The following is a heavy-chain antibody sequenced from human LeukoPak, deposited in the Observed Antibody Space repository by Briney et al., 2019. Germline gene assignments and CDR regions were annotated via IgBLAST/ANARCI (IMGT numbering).Heavy chain of an antibody. V-gene: IGHV4-59*08. Sequence: SETLSLTCTVSGGSISSYYWSWIRQPPGKGLEWIGYIYYSESTDYNPSLKSRVTISVDTSKNQFSLKLSSVTAADTAVYYCARHAYYYGSGSYPIFDYWGQGTLVTVSS. CDR1: GGSISSYY. D-gene: IGHD3-10*01. CDR3: ARHAYYYGSGSYPIFDY. J-gene: IGHJ4*02. CDR2: IYYSEST.